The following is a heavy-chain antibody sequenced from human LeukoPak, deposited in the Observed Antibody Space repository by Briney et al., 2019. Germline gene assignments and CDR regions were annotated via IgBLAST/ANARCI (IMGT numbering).Heavy chain of an antibody. CDR2: FDPEDGET. J-gene: IGHJ5*02. D-gene: IGHD3-10*01. V-gene: IGHV1-24*01. Sequence: GASVKVSCKVSGYTLTELSMHWVRQAPGKGLEWMGGFDPEDGETIYAQKFQGRVTMTEDTSTDTAYMELSSLRSEDTAVYYCARDTINEGGSEFNWFDPWGQGTLATVSS. CDR3: ARDTINEGGSEFNWFDP. CDR1: GYTLTELS.